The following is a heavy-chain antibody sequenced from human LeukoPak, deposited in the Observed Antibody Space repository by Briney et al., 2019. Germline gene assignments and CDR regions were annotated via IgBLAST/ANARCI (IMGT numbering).Heavy chain of an antibody. D-gene: IGHD5-18*01. J-gene: IGHJ6*03. CDR1: GGSISSYY. CDR3: ARANVDTAMAPPYYYYYYYMDV. CDR2: IYYSGST. Sequence: KPSETLSLTCTVSGGSISSYYWSWIRQPPGKGLEWIGYIYYSGSTNYNPSLKSRVTISVDTSKNQFSLKLSSVTAADTAVYYCARANVDTAMAPPYYYYYYYMDVWGKGTTVTVSS. V-gene: IGHV4-59*01.